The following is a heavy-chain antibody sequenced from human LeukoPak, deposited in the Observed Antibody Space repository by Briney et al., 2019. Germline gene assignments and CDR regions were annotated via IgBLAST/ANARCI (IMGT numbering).Heavy chain of an antibody. CDR2: IESKTDGGTT. Sequence: GGSHRLSCAASGFSFSDAWMSWVRQIPGKGLEWVGRIESKTDGGTTDYAAPVKGRFTISRDDSTNTLYLQMDSLKSEETAVYYCTTYGSGRKFDYWGQGILVTVSS. J-gene: IGHJ4*02. D-gene: IGHD3-10*01. V-gene: IGHV3-15*04. CDR1: GFSFSDAW. CDR3: TTYGSGRKFDY.